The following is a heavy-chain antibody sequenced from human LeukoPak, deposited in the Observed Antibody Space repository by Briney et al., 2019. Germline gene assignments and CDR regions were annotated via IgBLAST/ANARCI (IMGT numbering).Heavy chain of an antibody. CDR3: AKPRFSSSWYGMDV. D-gene: IGHD2-15*01. CDR1: GFTFSTYS. CDR2: ISYSSSPI. V-gene: IGHV3-48*04. Sequence: TGGSLRLSCAASGFTFSTYSMKWVRQAPGKGLECVSYISYSSSPIYYADSVKGRFTISRDNAKNSLYLQMNSLRAEDTALYYCAKPRFSSSWYGMDVWGQGTTVTVSS. J-gene: IGHJ6*02.